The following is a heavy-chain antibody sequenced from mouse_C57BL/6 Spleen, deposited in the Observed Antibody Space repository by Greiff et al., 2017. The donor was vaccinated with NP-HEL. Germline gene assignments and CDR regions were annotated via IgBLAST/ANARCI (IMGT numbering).Heavy chain of an antibody. CDR2: IYPGDGDT. J-gene: IGHJ3*01. D-gene: IGHD2-4*01. V-gene: IGHV1-82*01. CDR3: ARGIYYDYDGAWFAY. Sequence: VQLQESGPELVKPGASVKISCKASGYAFSSSWMNWVKQRPGKGLEWIGRIYPGDGDTNYNGKFKGKATLTADKSSSTAYMQLSSLTSEDSAVYFCARGIYYDYDGAWFAYWGQGTLVTVSA. CDR1: GYAFSSSW.